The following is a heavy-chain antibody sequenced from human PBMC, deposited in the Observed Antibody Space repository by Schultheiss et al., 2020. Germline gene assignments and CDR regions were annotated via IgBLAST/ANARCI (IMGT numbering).Heavy chain of an antibody. Sequence: SETLSLTCTVSGGSISSSYWSWIRQPPGKGLEWIGYIYYSGSTNYNPSLKSRVTISVDTSKNQFSLKLSSVTAADTAVYYCATVYSSSWYSLNAFDIWGQGTMVTVSS. CDR2: IYYSGST. J-gene: IGHJ3*02. V-gene: IGHV4-59*01. D-gene: IGHD6-13*01. CDR3: ATVYSSSWYSLNAFDI. CDR1: GGSISSSY.